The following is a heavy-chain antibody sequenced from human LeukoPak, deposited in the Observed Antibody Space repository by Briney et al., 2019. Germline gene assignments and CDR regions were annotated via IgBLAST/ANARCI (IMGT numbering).Heavy chain of an antibody. Sequence: PGGSLRLSCAASGFTFSSYWMSWVRQAPGKGLEWVSYIGGSHSAIYYADSVKGRFTISRDNAKNSLFLQMNSLRVDDTAVYYCVRDMGVAVAGEFDYWGQGTLVTVSS. J-gene: IGHJ4*02. D-gene: IGHD6-19*01. CDR1: GFTFSSYW. CDR3: VRDMGVAVAGEFDY. CDR2: IGGSHSAI. V-gene: IGHV3-48*01.